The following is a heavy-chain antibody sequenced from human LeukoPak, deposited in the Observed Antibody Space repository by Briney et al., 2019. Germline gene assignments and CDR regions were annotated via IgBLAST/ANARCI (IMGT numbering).Heavy chain of an antibody. CDR1: GYTFTGYY. Sequence: ASVKVSCKASGYTFTGYYMHWVRQAPGQGLEWMGWINPNSGGTNYAQKFQGRVTMTRDTSISTAYMELSRLRSDDTAVYYCARLVTFWSGHRWFDPWGQGTLVTVSS. D-gene: IGHD3-3*01. V-gene: IGHV1-2*02. J-gene: IGHJ5*02. CDR3: ARLVTFWSGHRWFDP. CDR2: INPNSGGT.